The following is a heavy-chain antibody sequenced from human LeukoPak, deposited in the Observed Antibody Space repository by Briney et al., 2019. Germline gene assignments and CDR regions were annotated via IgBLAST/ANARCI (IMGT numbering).Heavy chain of an antibody. CDR3: ARAGDCSGGSCYYFDY. V-gene: IGHV1-46*01. J-gene: IGHJ4*02. CDR1: GYSFTSYY. D-gene: IGHD2-15*01. CDR2: MNPSGGST. Sequence: ASVKVSCKASGYSFTSYYMHWVRQAPGQGLEWMGIMNPSGGSTSYAQKFQGRVTMTRDTSTSTVYMELSSLRSEDTAVYYCARAGDCSGGSCYYFDYWGQGTLVTVSS.